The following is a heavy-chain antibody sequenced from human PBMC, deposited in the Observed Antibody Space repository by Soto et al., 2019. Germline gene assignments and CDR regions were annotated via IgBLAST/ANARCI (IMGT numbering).Heavy chain of an antibody. J-gene: IGHJ3*02. CDR3: ARGKYSSFDI. V-gene: IGHV6-1*01. Sequence: PSQPLSLTCAISGDSVSSNGVAWNWIRQSPSRGLEWLGRTYYRSKWSNDYALSVRSRITINPDTYKNHFSLQLNSVTPEDTAVYYCARGKYSSFDIWGQGTTVTVSS. CDR1: GDSVSSNGVA. D-gene: IGHD6-13*01. CDR2: TYYRSKWSN.